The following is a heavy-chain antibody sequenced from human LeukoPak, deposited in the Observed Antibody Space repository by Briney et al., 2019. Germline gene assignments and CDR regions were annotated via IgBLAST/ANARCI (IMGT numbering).Heavy chain of an antibody. Sequence: TVGSLRLSCAASGITLSVYWMSWVRQAPGKGPEWVANIKQDGSEKYNTDPVQGRFTISRDNAKTSLYLQMNSLRAEDTAVYYCARSESGYFDYWGQGSLVTVSS. CDR1: GITLSVYW. V-gene: IGHV3-7*01. CDR3: ARSESGYFDY. CDR2: IKQDGSEK. J-gene: IGHJ4*02.